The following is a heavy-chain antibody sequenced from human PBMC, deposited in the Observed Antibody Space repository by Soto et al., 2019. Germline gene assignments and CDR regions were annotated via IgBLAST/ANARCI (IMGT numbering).Heavy chain of an antibody. CDR3: ANLGRYLEWLSRPYYYGMDV. J-gene: IGHJ6*02. CDR1: GFTFSSYA. CDR2: ISGSGGST. Sequence: PGGSLRLSCAASGFTFSSYAMSWVRQAPGKGLEWVSAISGSGGSTYYADSVKGRFTISRDNSKNTLYLQMNSLRAEDTAVYYCANLGRYLEWLSRPYYYGMDVWGQGTTVTVS. V-gene: IGHV3-23*01. D-gene: IGHD3-3*01.